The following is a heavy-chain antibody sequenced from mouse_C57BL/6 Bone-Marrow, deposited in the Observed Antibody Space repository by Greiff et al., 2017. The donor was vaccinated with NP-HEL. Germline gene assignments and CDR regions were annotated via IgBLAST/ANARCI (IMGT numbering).Heavy chain of an antibody. V-gene: IGHV1-72*01. Sequence: QVQLQQPGAELVKPGASVKLSCKASGYTFTSYLMHWVKQRPGRGLEWIGRIDPYSGGTKYNEKFKSKATLTVDKSSSTAYMQLKSLTSEDSAVYYCARYCYGGSSFDYWGQGTTLTVSS. J-gene: IGHJ2*01. CDR3: ARYCYGGSSFDY. D-gene: IGHD1-1*01. CDR2: IDPYSGGT. CDR1: GYTFTSYL.